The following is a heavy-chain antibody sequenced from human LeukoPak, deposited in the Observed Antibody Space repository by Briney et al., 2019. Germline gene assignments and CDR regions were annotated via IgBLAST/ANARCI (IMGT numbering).Heavy chain of an antibody. D-gene: IGHD6-19*01. CDR1: VYTFTSYG. Sequence: ASVTVSCTASVYTFTSYGISWVRQAPGQGLEWMGWISAYNGNTNYAQKLQGRVTMTTDTSTSTAYMELRSLRSDDTAVYYCAREADIPGYSSGWYGGYFDYWGQGTLVTVSS. V-gene: IGHV1-18*01. CDR3: AREADIPGYSSGWYGGYFDY. CDR2: ISAYNGNT. J-gene: IGHJ4*02.